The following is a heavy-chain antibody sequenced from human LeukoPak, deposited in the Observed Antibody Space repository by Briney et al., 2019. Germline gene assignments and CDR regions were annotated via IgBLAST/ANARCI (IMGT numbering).Heavy chain of an antibody. CDR3: ARTQYCSSTSCPYYGMDV. D-gene: IGHD2-2*01. CDR1: GFTFSSYA. CDR2: ISYDGSNK. V-gene: IGHV3-30*04. J-gene: IGHJ6*02. Sequence: GRSLRLSCAASGFTFSSYAMHWVRQAPGKGLEWVAVISYDGSNKYYADSVKGRFTISRDHSKNTLYLQMNSLRAEDTAVYYCARTQYCSSTSCPYYGMDVWGQGTTVTVSS.